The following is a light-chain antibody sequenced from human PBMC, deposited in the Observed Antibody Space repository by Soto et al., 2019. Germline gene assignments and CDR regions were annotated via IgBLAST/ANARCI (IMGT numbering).Light chain of an antibody. CDR1: SGHSSYA. CDR2: LDSDGSH. J-gene: IGLJ2*01. V-gene: IGLV4-69*01. CDR3: QTWGTGIHLV. Sequence: QPVLTQSPSASASLGASVKLTCTLSSGHSSYAIAWHQQQPEKGPRYLMKLDSDGSHTKGDAIPDRFSGSSSGAERYLTISSLQSVDEADYYCQTWGTGIHLVFGGGTKLTVL.